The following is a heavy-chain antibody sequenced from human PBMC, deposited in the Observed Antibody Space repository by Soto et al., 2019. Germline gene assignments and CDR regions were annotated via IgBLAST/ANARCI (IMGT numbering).Heavy chain of an antibody. J-gene: IGHJ4*02. Sequence: EVQLVESGGGLVQPGGSLRLSCAASGFNFSNYWMHWVRQAPGKGLVWVSRSNSDGSNTSYADSVKGRFTISRDNAKNTLYLQMNSLRAEDTAVYYCARGGAVLNGVCVLWGQGTLVAVSS. D-gene: IGHD2-8*01. CDR3: ARGGAVLNGVCVL. V-gene: IGHV3-74*01. CDR2: SNSDGSNT. CDR1: GFNFSNYW.